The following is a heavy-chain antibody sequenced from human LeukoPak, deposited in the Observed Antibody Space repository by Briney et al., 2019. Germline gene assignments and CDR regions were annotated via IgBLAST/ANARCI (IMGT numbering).Heavy chain of an antibody. V-gene: IGHV3-48*04. D-gene: IGHD2-15*01. Sequence: GGSLRLSCAASGFTFSSYSMNWVRQAPGKGLEWVSYISSSSSTIYYADSVKGRFTISRDNAKNSLYLQMNSLRVEDSAVYYCARDLGPNSGGSCYDYWGQGTLVTVSS. J-gene: IGHJ4*02. CDR3: ARDLGPNSGGSCYDY. CDR1: GFTFSSYS. CDR2: ISSSSSTI.